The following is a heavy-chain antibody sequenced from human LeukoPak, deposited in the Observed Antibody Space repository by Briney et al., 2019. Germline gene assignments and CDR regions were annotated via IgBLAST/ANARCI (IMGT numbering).Heavy chain of an antibody. CDR3: AKERQAGDYFTSDH. D-gene: IGHD4-17*01. Sequence: PGGSLRLSCVASGFPFSSYTLSWVRQAPGKGLEWVSAISGSSPATYYSGSVKGRFTISRDNPKNTLYLQMNSLRAEDTAVYYCAKERQAGDYFTSDHWGQGTLVTVSS. V-gene: IGHV3-23*01. J-gene: IGHJ4*02. CDR1: GFPFSSYT. CDR2: ISGSSPAT.